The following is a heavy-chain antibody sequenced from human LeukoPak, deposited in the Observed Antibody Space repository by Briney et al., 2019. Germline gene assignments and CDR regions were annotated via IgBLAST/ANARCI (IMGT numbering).Heavy chain of an antibody. CDR3: AKGSDLWFGET. J-gene: IGHJ4*02. CDR2: ISSSSSYI. V-gene: IGHV3-21*04. CDR1: GFTFSNYN. Sequence: KPGGSLRLSCAASGFTFSNYNLIWVRQAPGKGLEWVSSISSSSSYIYYADSVKGRFSISRDNAKNSLYLQMNSLRAEDTAVYYCAKGSDLWFGETWGQGTLVTVSS. D-gene: IGHD3-10*01.